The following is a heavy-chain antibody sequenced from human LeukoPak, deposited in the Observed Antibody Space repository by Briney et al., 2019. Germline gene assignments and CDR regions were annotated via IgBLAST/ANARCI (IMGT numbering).Heavy chain of an antibody. Sequence: GGSLSLSCAASGFTFSSFGMHWVRQAPGKGLEWVAVISYDGSNKYYADSVKGRFTISRDNSKNTLYLQMNSLRAEDTAVYYCAKSSSGWYLDSSFDYWGQGTLVTVSS. CDR3: AKSSSGWYLDSSFDY. CDR2: ISYDGSNK. D-gene: IGHD6-19*01. J-gene: IGHJ4*02. V-gene: IGHV3-30*18. CDR1: GFTFSSFG.